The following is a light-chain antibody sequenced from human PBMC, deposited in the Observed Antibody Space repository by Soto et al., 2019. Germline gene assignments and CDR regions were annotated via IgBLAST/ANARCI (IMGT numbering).Light chain of an antibody. CDR1: HSVNSN. V-gene: IGKV3-11*01. J-gene: IGKJ4*01. CDR2: DAS. Sequence: EIVLTQSPATLSLSPGERATLSCRSSHSVNSNLAWYQQKPGQAPRLLIYDASNRATGIPARFSGSGSGTDFTLTISSLEPEDFAVYYCQHRTNWPLTFGGGTNVEIK. CDR3: QHRTNWPLT.